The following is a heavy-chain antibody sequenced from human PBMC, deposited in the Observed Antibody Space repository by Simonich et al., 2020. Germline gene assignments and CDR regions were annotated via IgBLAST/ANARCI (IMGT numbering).Heavy chain of an antibody. J-gene: IGHJ1*01. CDR3: ARSHIAAAGTGYFQH. CDR1: GYTFTGYH. D-gene: IGHD6-13*01. Sequence: QVQLVQSGAEVKKPGASVKVSCKASGYTFTGYHMHWVRQAPGQGLEWMEWTNPKSGGTNYAQKFQGRVTMTRDTSISTAYMELSRLRSDDTAVYYCARSHIAAAGTGYFQHWGQGTLLTVSS. V-gene: IGHV1-2*02. CDR2: TNPKSGGT.